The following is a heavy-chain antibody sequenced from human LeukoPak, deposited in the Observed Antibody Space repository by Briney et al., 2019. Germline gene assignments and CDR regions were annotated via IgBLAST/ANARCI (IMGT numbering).Heavy chain of an antibody. CDR3: ARDGSGSYRNPDY. J-gene: IGHJ4*02. Sequence: GGSLRLSCAASGFISGNYGMNWVRQAPGKGLEWVSYISSNGRNINYAESVRGRFTISRDNAKNSLYLQMNSLRAVDTAVYYCARDGSGSYRNPDYWGQGTLVTVSS. D-gene: IGHD1-26*01. CDR2: ISSNGRNI. CDR1: GFISGNYG. V-gene: IGHV3-48*04.